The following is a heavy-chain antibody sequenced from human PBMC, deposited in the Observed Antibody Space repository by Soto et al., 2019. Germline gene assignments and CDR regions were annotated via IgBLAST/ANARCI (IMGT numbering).Heavy chain of an antibody. J-gene: IGHJ2*01. D-gene: IGHD3-3*01. CDR2: IYYSGST. V-gene: IGHV4-39*01. Sequence: QLQLQESGPGLVKPSETLSLTCTVSGGSISSSSYYWGWIRQPPGKGLEWIGSIYYSGSTYYNPXXXXRLXXXVDTSKHQFSXXLXSXXAADTAVYYCARHTYYDFWSGYYISTPGINWYFDFWGRGTLVTVSS. CDR1: GGSISSSSYY. CDR3: ARHTYYDFWSGYYISTPGINWYFDF.